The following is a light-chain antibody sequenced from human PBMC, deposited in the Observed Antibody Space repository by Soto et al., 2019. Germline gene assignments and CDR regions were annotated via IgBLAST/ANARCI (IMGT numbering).Light chain of an antibody. CDR2: GAS. Sequence: EIVMTQSPATLSVSPGERATLSCWASQSVSSKLAWYQQKPGQDPRLLIYGASTRATGIPARFSGSGSGTEFTLTISSLQSEDSAVYFCQQYSNWPPLTFGGGTKVEIK. V-gene: IGKV3-15*01. J-gene: IGKJ4*01. CDR1: QSVSSK. CDR3: QQYSNWPPLT.